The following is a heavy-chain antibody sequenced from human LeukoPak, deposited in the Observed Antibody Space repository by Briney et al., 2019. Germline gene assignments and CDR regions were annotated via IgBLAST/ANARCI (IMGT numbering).Heavy chain of an antibody. Sequence: SETLSLTCSVSGGSISSSSFYWGWIRQPRGKGLEWIGSIYDSGSTYYNPSVKSRVTISVDTTKNVFSQKLSSVTAADTAVYYCARLVKMVRGVIVDYYYYMDVWGKGTTVTISS. V-gene: IGHV4-39*07. D-gene: IGHD3-10*01. J-gene: IGHJ6*03. CDR3: ARLVKMVRGVIVDYYYYMDV. CDR1: GGSISSSSFY. CDR2: IYDSGST.